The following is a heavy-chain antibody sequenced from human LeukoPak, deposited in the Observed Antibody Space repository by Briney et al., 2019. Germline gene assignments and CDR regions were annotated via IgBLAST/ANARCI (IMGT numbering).Heavy chain of an antibody. D-gene: IGHD5-18*01. CDR1: GFTFSSYV. CDR3: ARRIQSAMAMGY. CDR2: ISGSGGST. J-gene: IGHJ4*02. Sequence: PGGSLRLSCAVSGFTFSSYVMSWVRQAPGKGLEWVSAISGSGGSTYYADSVKGRFTISRDNSKNTMYLQMNSLRAEDTAVYYCARRIQSAMAMGYWGQGTLVTVSS. V-gene: IGHV3-23*01.